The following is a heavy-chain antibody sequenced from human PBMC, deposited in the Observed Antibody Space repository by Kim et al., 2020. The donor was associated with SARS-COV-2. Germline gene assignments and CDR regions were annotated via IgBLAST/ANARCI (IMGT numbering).Heavy chain of an antibody. J-gene: IGHJ3*02. CDR1: GFTFTNAW. Sequence: GGSLRLSCAASGFTFTNAWMNWVRQASGKGLEWVGRIKSKTNSGTTGYAAPVKGRFTISREDSKNTPYLQMNSLKTEDTAVYYCTYDSGESCGGDCDSCIWGQGTTVTVSS. CDR3: TYDSGESCGGDCDSCI. D-gene: IGHD2-21*02. CDR2: IKSKTNSGTT. V-gene: IGHV3-15*01.